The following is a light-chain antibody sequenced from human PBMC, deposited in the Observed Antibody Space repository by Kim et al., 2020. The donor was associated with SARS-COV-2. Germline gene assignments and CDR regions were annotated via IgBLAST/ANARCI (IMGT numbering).Light chain of an antibody. V-gene: IGKV1-39*01. Sequence: DIQMTQSPSALSAPVGDGVTITCRASRSISSYLNWYQQKPGKAPKLLIYATSTLHSGVPSRFSGSGSETDFTLTINSLHPEDFATYFCQQTYTLPRTFGQGTKVDIK. CDR1: RSISSY. CDR3: QQTYTLPRT. CDR2: ATS. J-gene: IGKJ1*01.